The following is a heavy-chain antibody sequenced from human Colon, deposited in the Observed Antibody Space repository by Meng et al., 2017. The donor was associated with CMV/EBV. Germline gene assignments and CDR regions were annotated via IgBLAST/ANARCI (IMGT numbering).Heavy chain of an antibody. CDR2: MYYSGST. CDR1: GGSISSSDYY. V-gene: IGHV4-39*07. D-gene: IGHD7-27*01. J-gene: IGHJ6*02. Sequence: SETLSLTCTVSGGSISSSDYYWGWIRQPPGQGLEWIGTMYYSGSTYYNPSLQSRVNMSVDTSKDQFSLKLSSVTAADTAVYYCGKPLDSQVTGEYGTDVWGQGTTVTVSS. CDR3: GKPLDSQVTGEYGTDV.